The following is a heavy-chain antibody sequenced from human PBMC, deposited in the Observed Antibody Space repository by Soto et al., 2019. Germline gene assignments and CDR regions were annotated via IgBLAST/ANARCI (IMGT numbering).Heavy chain of an antibody. CDR1: GFSLSTSGVG. D-gene: IGHD6-13*01. Sequence: QITLKESGPTLVKPTQTLTLTCTFSGFSLSTSGVGVGWIRQPPGKALEWLALIYWNDDKHYSPSLTSRLTITKDTYKHPVVLTLSNRAPVDTATYSCAHSSRYSSSEYSSGYFDYWGQRTLVTVSS. V-gene: IGHV2-5*01. J-gene: IGHJ4*02. CDR2: IYWNDDK. CDR3: AHSSRYSSSEYSSGYFDY.